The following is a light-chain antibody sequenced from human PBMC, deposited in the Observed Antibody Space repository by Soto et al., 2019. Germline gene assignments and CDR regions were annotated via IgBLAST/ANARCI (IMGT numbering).Light chain of an antibody. CDR1: SSNIGNNY. V-gene: IGLV1-51*01. CDR2: YNS. J-gene: IGLJ2*01. CDR3: GTWDSSLSAVV. Sequence: QSVLTQPPSVSAAPGQKVTISCSGSSSNIGNNYVSWYQQLPGTAPQLLIYYNSKRPSGIPDRFSGSKSGTSATLGITGLQTGDEADYYCGTWDSSLSAVVFGGGTQLTVL.